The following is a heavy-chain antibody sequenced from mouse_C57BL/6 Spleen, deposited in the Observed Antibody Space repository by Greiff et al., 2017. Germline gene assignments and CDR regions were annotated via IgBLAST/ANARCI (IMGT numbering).Heavy chain of an antibody. CDR1: GYTFTSYD. V-gene: IGHV1-85*01. D-gene: IGHD3-2*02. CDR2: IYPRDGST. J-gene: IGHJ4*01. Sequence: QVQLQQSGPELVKPGASVTLSCKASGYTFTSYDINWVKQRPGQGLEWIGWIYPRDGSTKYNEKFKGKATLTVDTSSSTAYMELHSLTSEDSAVYFCARWTGYVFMDYWGQGTSVTVSS. CDR3: ARWTGYVFMDY.